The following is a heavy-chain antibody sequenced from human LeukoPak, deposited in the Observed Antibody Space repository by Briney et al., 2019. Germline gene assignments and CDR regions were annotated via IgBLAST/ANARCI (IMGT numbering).Heavy chain of an antibody. CDR3: TRDHYDYCWGSYRYNEIYYFDL. CDR2: IRSKAYGGTT. Sequence: PGGSLRLSCTASGFTFGDYAMSWVRQAPGKGLEWVGFIRSKAYGGTTEYAASVKGRFTISRDDSKSIAYLQMNSLKTEDTAVYYCTRDHYDYCWGSYRYNEIYYFDLWPRGTLDSV. V-gene: IGHV3-49*04. CDR1: GFTFGDYA. D-gene: IGHD3-16*02. J-gene: IGHJ4*02.